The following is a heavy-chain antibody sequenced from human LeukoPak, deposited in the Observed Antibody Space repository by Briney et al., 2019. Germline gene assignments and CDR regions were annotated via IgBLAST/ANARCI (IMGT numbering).Heavy chain of an antibody. V-gene: IGHV3-23*01. CDR3: AKDLYSYGPGDVLY. Sequence: PDWARGLGGGASGWSCSYYAVSGVRQTKGKGLEWVSAISTSGTNTYYADSVRGRFTISRDNSKNILHLQMNSLRADDTAIYYCAKDLYSYGPGDVLYWGQGTLVTVSS. D-gene: IGHD5-18*01. CDR1: GWSCSYYA. CDR2: ISTSGTNT. J-gene: IGHJ4*02.